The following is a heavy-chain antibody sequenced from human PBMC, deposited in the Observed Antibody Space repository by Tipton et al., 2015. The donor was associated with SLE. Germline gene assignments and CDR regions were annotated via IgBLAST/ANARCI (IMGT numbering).Heavy chain of an antibody. CDR2: VNPNSGNT. CDR3: ARRAVAGYFDS. V-gene: IGHV1-8*01. D-gene: IGHD6-19*01. CDR1: GYTFASYD. J-gene: IGHJ4*02. Sequence: QSGAEVKKPGASVKVSCKASGYTFASYDINWVRQATGQGLEWMGWVNPNSGNTAYAQKFQGRVTMTRDTSISTAYMELSSLTSEDTAAYYCARRAVAGYFDSLGQGTLVTVSS.